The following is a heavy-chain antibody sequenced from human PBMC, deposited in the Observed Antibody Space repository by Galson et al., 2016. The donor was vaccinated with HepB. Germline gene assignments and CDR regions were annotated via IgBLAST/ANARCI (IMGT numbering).Heavy chain of an antibody. CDR2: IPQGGGEK. D-gene: IGHD3-10*01. Sequence: VRQAPGKGLEWVANIPQGGGEKYYVDSVKGRFTVSRDNAKNSVFLQMNSLRDEDTAVYYCATYYYGLGSAYWGQGTLVTVSS. J-gene: IGHJ4*02. CDR3: ATYYYGLGSAY. V-gene: IGHV3-7*01.